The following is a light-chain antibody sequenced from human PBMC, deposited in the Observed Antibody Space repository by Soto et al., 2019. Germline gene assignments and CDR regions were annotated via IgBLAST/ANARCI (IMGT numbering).Light chain of an antibody. CDR1: SSDVGSYNL. Sequence: QSALTQPASESGSPGQSITISCTGTSSDVGSYNLVSWYQQHPGKAPKLMIYEGSKRPSGVSNRFSGSKSGNTASLTISGLQAEDEADYYCCSYAGSSTPYVFGTGTKVTVL. J-gene: IGLJ1*01. CDR2: EGS. CDR3: CSYAGSSTPYV. V-gene: IGLV2-23*01.